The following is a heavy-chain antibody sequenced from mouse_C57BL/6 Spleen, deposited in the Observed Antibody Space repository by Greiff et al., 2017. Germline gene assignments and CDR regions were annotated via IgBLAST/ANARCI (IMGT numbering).Heavy chain of an antibody. CDR3: TVGYDYVYWYFDV. CDR2: IRLKSDNYAT. J-gene: IGHJ1*03. D-gene: IGHD2-4*01. Sequence: EVKVEESGGGLVQPGGSMKLSCVASGFTFSNYWMNWVRQSPGKGLEWVAQIRLKSDNYATHYAESVKGRFTISRDDSKSSVYLQMNNLRAEDTGIYYCTVGYDYVYWYFDVWGTGTTVTVSS. V-gene: IGHV6-3*01. CDR1: GFTFSNYW.